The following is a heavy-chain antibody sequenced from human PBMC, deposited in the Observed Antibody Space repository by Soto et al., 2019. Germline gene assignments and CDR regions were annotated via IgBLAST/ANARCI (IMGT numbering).Heavy chain of an antibody. CDR3: ARMASSGSLNWFDP. J-gene: IGHJ5*02. CDR1: GYTFTNYE. D-gene: IGHD3-10*01. Sequence: ASVKVSCKACGYTFTNYEINWVRQATGQGLEWMGWMNPGSGNTGYAHKFQGRVTMTRNISISTAYMELSRLGSDDTAIYYCARMASSGSLNWFDPWGQGTLVTVSS. CDR2: MNPGSGNT. V-gene: IGHV1-8*01.